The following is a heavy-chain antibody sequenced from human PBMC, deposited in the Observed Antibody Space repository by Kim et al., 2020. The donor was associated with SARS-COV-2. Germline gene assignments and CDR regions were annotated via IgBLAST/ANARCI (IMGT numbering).Heavy chain of an antibody. J-gene: IGHJ3*02. Sequence: SETLSLTCTVSGGSISSSSYYWGWIRQPPGKGLEWIGSIYYSGSTYYNPSLKSRVTISVDTSKNQFSLKLSSVTAADTAVYYCASVPADDAFDIWGQGTMVTVSS. CDR2: IYYSGST. CDR1: GGSISSSSYY. D-gene: IGHD6-13*01. CDR3: ASVPADDAFDI. V-gene: IGHV4-39*01.